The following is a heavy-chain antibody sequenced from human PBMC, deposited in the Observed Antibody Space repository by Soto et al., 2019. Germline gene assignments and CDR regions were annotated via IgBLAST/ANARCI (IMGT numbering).Heavy chain of an antibody. D-gene: IGHD3-3*01. V-gene: IGHV1-69*13. CDR2: IIPIFGTA. CDR3: ARLIGGRFQH. Sequence: GASVKVSCKASGGTFSSYGISWVRQAPGQGLEWMGGIIPIFGTANYAQKFQGRVTIIADESTSTAYMELSSLRSEGTAVYYCARLIGGRFQHWGQGTLVTVSS. CDR1: GGTFSSYG. J-gene: IGHJ1*01.